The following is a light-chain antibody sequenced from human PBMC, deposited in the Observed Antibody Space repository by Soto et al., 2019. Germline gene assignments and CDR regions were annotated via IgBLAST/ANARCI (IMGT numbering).Light chain of an antibody. J-gene: IGKJ1*01. CDR2: GAS. Sequence: EIVLTQSPGTLSLSPGERATLSCRASQSISVYLAWYQQKPGQAPRLLISGASTRATGIPARFSGSGSGTEFTLTISSLQSEDFGVYYCQQYKNWPRITFGQGTKVDIK. V-gene: IGKV3-15*01. CDR3: QQYKNWPRIT. CDR1: QSISVY.